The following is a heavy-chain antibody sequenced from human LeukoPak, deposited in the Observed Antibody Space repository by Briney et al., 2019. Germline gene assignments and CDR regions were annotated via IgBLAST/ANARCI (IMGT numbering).Heavy chain of an antibody. CDR2: TYSTGTT. D-gene: IGHD5-18*01. Sequence: SETLSLTCTVSGGSISSYYWSWIRQPPGKGLEWIGRTYSTGTTYYKPSLKSRVTMSVDTSHNQFFLKLSSVTAADTAVYYCAGTTEGGYTYDYFYYYYMDVWGKGTTVTISS. CDR3: AGTTEGGYTYDYFYYYYMDV. CDR1: GGSISSYY. V-gene: IGHV4-4*07. J-gene: IGHJ6*03.